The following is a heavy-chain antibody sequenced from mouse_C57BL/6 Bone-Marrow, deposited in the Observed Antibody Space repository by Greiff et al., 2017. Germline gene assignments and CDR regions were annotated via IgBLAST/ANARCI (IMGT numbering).Heavy chain of an antibody. J-gene: IGHJ4*01. CDR1: GFTFSNYW. CDR2: IRLKSDNYAT. CDR3: TGL. V-gene: IGHV6-3*01. Sequence: EVKLVESGGGLVQPGGSMKLSCVASGFTFSNYWMNWVRQSPEQGLEWVAQIRLKSDNYATHYAVSVKGRFTISRDDSKSSVYLQVNNLRAEETGIYYCTGLWGQGTSVTVSS.